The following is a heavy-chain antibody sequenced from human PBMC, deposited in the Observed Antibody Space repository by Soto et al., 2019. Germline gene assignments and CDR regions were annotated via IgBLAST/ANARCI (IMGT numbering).Heavy chain of an antibody. CDR3: ARRGSYPYFDY. J-gene: IGHJ4*02. D-gene: IGHD1-26*01. V-gene: IGHV4-59*08. CDR1: GGSISNYY. Sequence: SVPLSLTCTVSGGSISNYYWSWIRQPQGKGLEWIGYMHYSGSSNYNPFLKSRVTISVDTSKNQFSLKLSSVTAADTAVYYCARRGSYPYFDYWGQGTLVTVSS. CDR2: MHYSGSS.